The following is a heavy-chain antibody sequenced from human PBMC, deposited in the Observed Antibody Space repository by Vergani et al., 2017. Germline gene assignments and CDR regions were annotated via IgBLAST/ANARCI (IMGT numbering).Heavy chain of an antibody. Sequence: EVQLVESGGGLVQPGGSLRLSCAASGFSLSRFWMSWVRQAPEKGLEWVAHISPDGSATSYVDSVKGRFTISRDNSKNTLFLQMNSLRADDTAVYYCTKFTGDYYGSGNYFRGQYMDVWGKGTTVPVSS. V-gene: IGHV3-7*03. CDR3: TKFTGDYYGSGNYFRGQYMDV. J-gene: IGHJ6*03. CDR2: ISPDGSAT. D-gene: IGHD3-10*01. CDR1: GFSLSRFW.